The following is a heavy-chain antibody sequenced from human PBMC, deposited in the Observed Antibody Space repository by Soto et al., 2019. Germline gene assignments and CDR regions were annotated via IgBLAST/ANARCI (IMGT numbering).Heavy chain of an antibody. CDR1: GGSISSYY. CDR2: IYYSGST. V-gene: IGHV4-59*01. Sequence: QVQLQESGPGLVKPSETLSLTCTVSGGSISSYYWSWIRQPPGKGLEWIGYIYYSGSTNYNPSRKSRVTISVDTSKNQFSLKLSSVTAADTAVYYCARKNSGYDPYYFDYWGQGTLVTVSS. J-gene: IGHJ4*02. CDR3: ARKNSGYDPYYFDY. D-gene: IGHD5-12*01.